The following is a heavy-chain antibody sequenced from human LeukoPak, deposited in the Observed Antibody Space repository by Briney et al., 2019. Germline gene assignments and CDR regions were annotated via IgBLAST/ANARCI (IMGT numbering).Heavy chain of an antibody. Sequence: SETLSLTCTVSGYSISSGDYWGWIRQPPGKGLEWIGNIYQNGRTYYNPSLKSRVTISVDTSKNQFSLKLSSVTAADTAVYYCARGRVYYDSSGYYLFDYWGQGTLVTVSS. V-gene: IGHV4-38-2*02. CDR1: GYSISSGDY. CDR3: ARGRVYYDSSGYYLFDY. D-gene: IGHD3-22*01. J-gene: IGHJ4*02. CDR2: IYQNGRT.